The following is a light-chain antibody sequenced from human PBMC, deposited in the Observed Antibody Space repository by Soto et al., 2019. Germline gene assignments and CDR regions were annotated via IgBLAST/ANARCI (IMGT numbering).Light chain of an antibody. CDR3: CSYAGSYTYV. CDR1: SSDVGTYNY. V-gene: IGLV2-11*01. CDR2: DVS. Sequence: QSALTQPRSVSGSPGQSVTISCTGTSSDVGTYNYVSWYQQHPGKAPKLLIYDVSKRPSGVPDRFSGSKSGNTASPTISGLQADDETDYYCCSYAGSYTYVFGTGTKLTVL. J-gene: IGLJ1*01.